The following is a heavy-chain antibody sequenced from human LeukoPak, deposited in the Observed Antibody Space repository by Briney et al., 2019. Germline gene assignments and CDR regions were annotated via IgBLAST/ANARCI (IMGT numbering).Heavy chain of an antibody. CDR2: IYYSGST. CDR1: GGSISSYY. CDR3: ARGGIADRLAH. D-gene: IGHD6-6*01. Sequence: SETLSLTCTVSGGSISSYYWSWIRQPPGKGLEWIGYIYYSGSTNYNPSLKSRVTISVDTSKNQFSLKLSSVTAADTAVYYCARGGIADRLAHWGQGTLVTVSS. V-gene: IGHV4-59*01. J-gene: IGHJ4*02.